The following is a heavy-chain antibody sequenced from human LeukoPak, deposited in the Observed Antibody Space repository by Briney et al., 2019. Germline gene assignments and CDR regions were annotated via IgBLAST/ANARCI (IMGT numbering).Heavy chain of an antibody. Sequence: PSETLSLTCTVSGGSIRSSYYYWGWLRQPPGTGLEWIGSIYDSGSTYYNPSRKRRVTISVDTSKNQFSLKLNSVTAADTAVYYCATPYGFDYWGQGTLVTVSS. CDR1: GGSIRSSYYY. D-gene: IGHD2-8*01. CDR2: IYDSGST. CDR3: ATPYGFDY. V-gene: IGHV4-39*01. J-gene: IGHJ4*02.